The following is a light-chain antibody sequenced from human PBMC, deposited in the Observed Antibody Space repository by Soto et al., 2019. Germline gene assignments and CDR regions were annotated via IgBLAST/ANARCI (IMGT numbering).Light chain of an antibody. V-gene: IGKV3-15*01. Sequence: IRVTQCPSTVSLSPGDRVTLSCRASQSVSSSLAWYQQKPGQAPRLLIYGASTRATGIPAKFSGSGSGTEFTLTISSLQSEDFAIYYCQQYNNGPPVTFGQGTKVDNK. J-gene: IGKJ1*01. CDR3: QQYNNGPPVT. CDR2: GAS. CDR1: QSVSSS.